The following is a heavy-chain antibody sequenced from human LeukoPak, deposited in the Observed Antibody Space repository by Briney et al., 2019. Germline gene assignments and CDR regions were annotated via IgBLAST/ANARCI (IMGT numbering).Heavy chain of an antibody. CDR3: ARDTRPFLYSSLYYFDY. Sequence: GGSLRLSCAASGFTVSSNYMSWVRQAPGKGLEWVSVIYSGGSTYYADSVKGRFTISRDNSKNTLYLQMNSLRAEDTAVYYCARDTRPFLYSSLYYFDYWGQGTLVTVSS. V-gene: IGHV3-66*01. CDR2: IYSGGST. J-gene: IGHJ4*02. CDR1: GFTVSSNY. D-gene: IGHD6-13*01.